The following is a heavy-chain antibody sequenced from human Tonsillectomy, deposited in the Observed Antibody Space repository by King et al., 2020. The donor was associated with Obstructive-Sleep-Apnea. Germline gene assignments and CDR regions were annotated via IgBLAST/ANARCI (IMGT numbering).Heavy chain of an antibody. V-gene: IGHV3-15*01. CDR2: IKSKTDGGTT. CDR3: TTELRSYGVRGFDY. D-gene: IGHD3-10*02. CDR1: GFTFSDAW. Sequence: DVQLVQSWGGLIKPGGSLRLSCAASGFTFSDAWMSWVRQAPGRGLEWVGRIKSKTDGGTTDYGAPLKGRFIISRDDSRNALYLQMNTLKTEDTAVYYCTTELRSYGVRGFDYWGQGSLVTVSS. J-gene: IGHJ4*02.